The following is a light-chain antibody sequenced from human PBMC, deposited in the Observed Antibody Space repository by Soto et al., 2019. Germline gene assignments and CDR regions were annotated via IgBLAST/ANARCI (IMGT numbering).Light chain of an antibody. Sequence: DIQMTQSPSSLSASVGDRVTITCQASQSINTYLSWYQQKPGKAPKLLIYAASSLQSGVPSRFSGSGSGTDFTLTIGSLQPEDFATYYCQESYSHSRTFGPGTKVDI. CDR2: AAS. V-gene: IGKV1-39*01. J-gene: IGKJ3*01. CDR1: QSINTY. CDR3: QESYSHSRT.